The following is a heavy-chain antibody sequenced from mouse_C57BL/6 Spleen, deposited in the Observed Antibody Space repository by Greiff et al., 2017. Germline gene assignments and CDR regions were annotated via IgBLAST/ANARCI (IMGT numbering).Heavy chain of an antibody. CDR1: GFTFSSYA. J-gene: IGHJ1*03. CDR3: ARERDSDYQYWYFEV. D-gene: IGHD2-5*01. CDR2: ISDGGSYT. V-gene: IGHV5-4*01. Sequence: EVKVVESGGGLVKPGGSLKLSCAASGFTFSSYAMSWVRQTPEKRLEWVATISDGGSYTYYPDNVKGRFTISRDNAKNNLYLQMSHLKSEDTAMYYCARERDSDYQYWYFEVWGTGTTVTVSS.